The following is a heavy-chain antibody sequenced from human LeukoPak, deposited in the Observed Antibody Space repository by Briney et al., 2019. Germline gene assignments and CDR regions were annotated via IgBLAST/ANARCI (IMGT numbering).Heavy chain of an antibody. CDR3: ARLAAAGTGDY. CDR2: ISSSSSYI. Sequence: GGSLRLSCAASGFTFSSDSMNWVRQAPGKGLDWVSSISSSSSYIYYADSVKGRFTISRDNAKNSLYLQMNSLRAEDTAVYYCARLAAAGTGDYWGQGTLVTVSS. J-gene: IGHJ4*02. V-gene: IGHV3-21*01. CDR1: GFTFSSDS. D-gene: IGHD6-13*01.